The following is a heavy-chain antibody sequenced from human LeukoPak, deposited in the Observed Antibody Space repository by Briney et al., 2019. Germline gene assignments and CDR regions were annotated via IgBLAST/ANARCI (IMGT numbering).Heavy chain of an antibody. Sequence: GGSLRLSCAASGFTFSSYSMNWVRQAPGKGLEWVSSISSSSSYIYYADSVKGRFTISRANAKNSLYLQMNSLRAEDTAVYYCARSIYCGGDCYLTGAFDIWGQGTMVTVSS. J-gene: IGHJ3*02. CDR1: GFTFSSYS. CDR3: ARSIYCGGDCYLTGAFDI. CDR2: ISSSSSYI. V-gene: IGHV3-21*01. D-gene: IGHD2-21*02.